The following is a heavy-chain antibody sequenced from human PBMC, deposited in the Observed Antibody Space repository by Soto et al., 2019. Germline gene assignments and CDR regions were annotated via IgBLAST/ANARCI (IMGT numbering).Heavy chain of an antibody. CDR1: GGSISNVNYC. D-gene: IGHD7-27*01. CDR3: TRGPSGDKVDY. V-gene: IGHV4-30-4*01. J-gene: IGHJ4*02. CDR2: IYDGGST. Sequence: SETLSLTCTVSGGSISNVNYCWSWIRQSPDKGLEWIGRIYDGGSTYNNPSLRSRLTILVDTSKNQFSLKLSSVSAADTAVYYCTRGPSGDKVDYWGQGILVTSPQ.